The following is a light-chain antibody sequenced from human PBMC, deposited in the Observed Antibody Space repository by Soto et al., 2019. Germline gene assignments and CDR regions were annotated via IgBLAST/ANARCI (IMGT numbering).Light chain of an antibody. Sequence: DIQSTKFPSSLSAYVGDRVTIACQASQNINNYLNWYQQKPGRAPKLLIYDASNLEAGVPSRFRGSGSGTDFTFTISSLQPEDIAAYYSQQYDTCPLTLGGGTKVDNK. V-gene: IGKV1-33*01. CDR1: QNINNY. CDR2: DAS. CDR3: QQYDTCPLT. J-gene: IGKJ4*01.